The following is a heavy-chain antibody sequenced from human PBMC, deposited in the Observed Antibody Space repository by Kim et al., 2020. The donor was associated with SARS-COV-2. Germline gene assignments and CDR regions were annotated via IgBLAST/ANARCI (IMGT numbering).Heavy chain of an antibody. CDR1: GFTFDDYA. CDR2: ISWNSGSI. CDR3: AKDIGADIVVVVAAY. V-gene: IGHV3-9*01. Sequence: GGSLRLSCAASGFTFDDYAMHWVRQAPGKGLEWVSGISWNSGSIGYADSVKGRFTISRDNAKNSLYLQMNSLRAEDTALYYCAKDIGADIVVVVAAYWGQGTLVTVSS. D-gene: IGHD2-15*01. J-gene: IGHJ4*02.